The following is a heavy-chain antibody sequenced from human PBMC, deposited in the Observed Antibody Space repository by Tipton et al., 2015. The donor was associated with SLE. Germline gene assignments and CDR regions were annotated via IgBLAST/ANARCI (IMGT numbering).Heavy chain of an antibody. Sequence: GLVKPSETLSLTCAVYGGSFSGYYWSWIRQPPGKGLEWIGEINHRGGTNYNPSLKSRITISVDTSKNQFSLKLTSVTAADTAVYYCARGRDLPYWGQGTLVTVSS. CDR2: INHRGGT. CDR1: GGSFSGYY. J-gene: IGHJ4*02. CDR3: ARGRDLPY. V-gene: IGHV4-34*01.